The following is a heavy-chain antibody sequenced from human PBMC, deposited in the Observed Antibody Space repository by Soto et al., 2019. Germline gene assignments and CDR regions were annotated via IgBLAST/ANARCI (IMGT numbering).Heavy chain of an antibody. Sequence: ASVKVSCKASGYTFTSYGISWVRQAPGQGLEWMGWISGYNGNTNYAQNLQGRVTMTTDTSTSTAYMELRSLRSDDTAVYYCARDLYYYDNSGLGRFDISGQATILTVS. D-gene: IGHD3-22*01. J-gene: IGHJ3*02. CDR3: ARDLYYYDNSGLGRFDI. CDR2: ISGYNGNT. V-gene: IGHV1-18*04. CDR1: GYTFTSYG.